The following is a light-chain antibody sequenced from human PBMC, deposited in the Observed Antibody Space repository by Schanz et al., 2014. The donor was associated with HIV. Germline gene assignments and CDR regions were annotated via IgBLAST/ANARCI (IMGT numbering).Light chain of an antibody. CDR2: EAS. CDR1: QSISTW. Sequence: DIQMTQSPSTLSAAVGDRVSITCRASQSISTWLAWYQQKPGRAPKLLISEASILEAGVPSRFSGSGSGTEFTLTISSLQPSDFTTYYCHHYGSSSFAFGQGTKLEIK. V-gene: IGKV1-5*03. CDR3: HHYGSSSFA. J-gene: IGKJ2*01.